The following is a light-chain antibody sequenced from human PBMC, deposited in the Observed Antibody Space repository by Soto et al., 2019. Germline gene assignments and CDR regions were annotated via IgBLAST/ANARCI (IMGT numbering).Light chain of an antibody. CDR2: GAS. J-gene: IGKJ2*01. Sequence: EIVLTQSPGTLSLSPGERATLSCRASQSVSSSYLAWYQQKPGQAPRLLIYGASSRATGIPDRFSGSGSGTDFTLTISRLETEDFAVYYWQQYGSSPPSTFGQGTKLEIK. CDR3: QQYGSSPPST. V-gene: IGKV3-20*01. CDR1: QSVSSSY.